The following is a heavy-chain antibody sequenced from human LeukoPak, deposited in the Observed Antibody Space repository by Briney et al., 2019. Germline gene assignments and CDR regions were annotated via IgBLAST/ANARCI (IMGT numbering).Heavy chain of an antibody. J-gene: IGHJ4*02. CDR2: IKSKTDGETT. V-gene: IGHV3-15*01. CDR3: ATQKRGTSISDY. CDR1: GFSFSSYA. D-gene: IGHD6-6*01. Sequence: GGSLRLSCAASGFSFSSYAMSWVRQAPGKGLAWVGRIKSKTDGETTDYAAPVKGRFTISRDDSKNTLYLQMNSLKTEDTAVYYCATQKRGTSISDYWGQGTLVTVSS.